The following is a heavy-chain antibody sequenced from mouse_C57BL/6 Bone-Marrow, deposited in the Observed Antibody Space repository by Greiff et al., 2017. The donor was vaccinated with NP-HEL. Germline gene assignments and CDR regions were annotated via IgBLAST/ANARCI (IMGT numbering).Heavy chain of an antibody. CDR2: IYPGDGDT. Sequence: VQLQQSGPELVKPGASVKISCKASGYAFTSSWMNWVKQRPGKGLEWIGRIYPGDGDTNYNGKFKGKATLTADKSSSTAYMQLSGLTSEDSAVYFCARYPAYWGQGTTVTVSS. V-gene: IGHV1-82*01. CDR3: ARYPAY. CDR1: GYAFTSSW. J-gene: IGHJ4*01.